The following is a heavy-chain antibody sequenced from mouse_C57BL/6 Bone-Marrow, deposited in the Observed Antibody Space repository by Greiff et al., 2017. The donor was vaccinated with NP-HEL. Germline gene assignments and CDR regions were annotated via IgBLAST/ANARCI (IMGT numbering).Heavy chain of an antibody. J-gene: IGHJ3*01. V-gene: IGHV1-55*01. CDR3: GRESTVDPFAY. CDR2: IYPGSGGT. D-gene: IGHD1-1*01. Sequence: VQLQQPGAELVKPGASVKMSCKASGYTFTSYWITWVKQRPGQGLEWIGDIYPGSGGTNYNEKFKGKSTLTVDTASSTAYMQLSRLTSEDTAVYYCGRESTVDPFAYWGQGTLVTVSA. CDR1: GYTFTSYW.